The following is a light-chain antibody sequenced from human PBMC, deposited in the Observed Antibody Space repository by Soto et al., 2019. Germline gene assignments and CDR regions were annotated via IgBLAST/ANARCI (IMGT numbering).Light chain of an antibody. CDR1: QSVSSY. V-gene: IGKV3-11*01. CDR2: DAS. J-gene: IGKJ2*01. Sequence: IVLTQSPATLSLSPGESATLSCRASQSVSSYLAWYQQKPGQAPRPLIYDASNRATAIPASFSGSGSGTDFTLTISSLEPEDFAGYYCQQRSNWPPYTFGQGTKLEIK. CDR3: QQRSNWPPYT.